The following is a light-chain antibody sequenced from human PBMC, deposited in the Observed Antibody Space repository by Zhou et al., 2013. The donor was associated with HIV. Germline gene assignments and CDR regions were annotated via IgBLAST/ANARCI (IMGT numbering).Light chain of an antibody. CDR1: QNLVFSDGNTY. J-gene: IGKJ5*01. V-gene: IGKV2-30*01. CDR2: DVS. CDR3: MQALQTPPT. Sequence: DVVMTQSPLSLPATLGQPASISCRSSQNLVFSDGNTYLHWFLQRPGQSPRRLIYDVSIRDSGVPDRFSGSGSGTDFTLKINRVEAEDVGLYYCMQALQTPPTFGQGTRLEIK.